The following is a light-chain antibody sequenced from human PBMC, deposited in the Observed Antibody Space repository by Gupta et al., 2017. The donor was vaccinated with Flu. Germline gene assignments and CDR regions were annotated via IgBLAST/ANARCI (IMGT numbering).Light chain of an antibody. Sequence: DIQMTQSPSTLSASVGDRVTITCRASQSISSWLAWYQQKPGKAPKLLIYKASSLESGVPSRFSGSGSGKEFTLTSSSLQPDDFATYYCQQDNSYTTFGQGTKVEIK. V-gene: IGKV1-5*03. CDR2: KAS. J-gene: IGKJ1*01. CDR1: QSISSW. CDR3: QQDNSYTT.